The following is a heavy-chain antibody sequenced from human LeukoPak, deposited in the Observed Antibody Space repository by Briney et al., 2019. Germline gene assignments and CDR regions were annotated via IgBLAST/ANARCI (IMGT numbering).Heavy chain of an antibody. CDR3: VRDMETDDAFDI. Sequence: SETLSLTCTVSGGSISNYYWNWIRQPAGKGLEWIGRMYTSGSSNYNPSLKSRVTISVDKSKNQLYLNLTSVTAADTAVYYCVRDMETDDAFDIWGQGTMVIVSS. V-gene: IGHV4-4*07. D-gene: IGHD1-1*01. CDR1: GGSISNYY. J-gene: IGHJ3*02. CDR2: MYTSGSS.